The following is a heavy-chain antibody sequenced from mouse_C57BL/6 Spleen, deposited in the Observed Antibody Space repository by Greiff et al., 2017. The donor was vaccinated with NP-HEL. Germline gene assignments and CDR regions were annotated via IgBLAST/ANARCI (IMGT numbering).Heavy chain of an antibody. CDR1: GYTFTSYW. J-gene: IGHJ4*01. CDR2: IDPSDSYT. D-gene: IGHD1-1*01. Sequence: QVQLQQPGAELVKPGASVKLSCKASGYTFTSYWMQWVKQRPGQGLEWIGEIDPSDSYTNYNQKFKGKATLTVDTSSSTAYMQLRSLTSEDSAVYYCARWGTTVVATDAMDYWGQGTSVTVSS. V-gene: IGHV1-50*01. CDR3: ARWGTTVVATDAMDY.